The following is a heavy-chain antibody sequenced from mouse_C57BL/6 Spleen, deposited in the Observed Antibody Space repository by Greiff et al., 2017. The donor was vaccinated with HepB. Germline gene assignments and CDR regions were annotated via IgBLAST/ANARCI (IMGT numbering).Heavy chain of an antibody. D-gene: IGHD6-1*01. CDR2: ISSGSSTI. Sequence: EVKLVESGGGLVKPGGSLKLSCAASGFTFSDYGMHWVRQAPEKGLEWVAYISSGSSTIYYADTVKGRFTISRDNAKNTLFLQMTRLRSEDTAMYYCARRAYYYAMDYWGQGTSVTVSS. V-gene: IGHV5-17*01. CDR1: GFTFSDYG. J-gene: IGHJ4*01. CDR3: ARRAYYYAMDY.